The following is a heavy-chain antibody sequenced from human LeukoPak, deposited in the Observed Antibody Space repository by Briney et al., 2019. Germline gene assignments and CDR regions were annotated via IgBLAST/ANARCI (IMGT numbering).Heavy chain of an antibody. V-gene: IGHV3-48*03. J-gene: IGHJ4*02. CDR2: ISSSGSTI. Sequence: GGSLRLSCAASGFTFSSYEINWVRQAPGKGLEWVSYISSSGSTIYYADSVKGRFTVSRDNAKNSLYLQMNSLRAEDTALYYCGRHPSGWIDYWGQGTLVTVSS. D-gene: IGHD6-19*01. CDR3: GRHPSGWIDY. CDR1: GFTFSSYE.